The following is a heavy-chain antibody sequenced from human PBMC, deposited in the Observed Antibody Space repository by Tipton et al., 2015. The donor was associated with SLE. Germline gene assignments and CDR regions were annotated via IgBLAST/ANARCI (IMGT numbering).Heavy chain of an antibody. CDR1: GFTFSSYA. CDR3: AKDGPTAVAGGGYYYYMDV. J-gene: IGHJ6*03. CDR2: ISSSSSTI. D-gene: IGHD6-19*01. Sequence: GSLRLSCAASGFTFSSYAMSWVRQAPGKGLEWVSAISSSSSTIYYADSVKGRFTISRDNSKNTLYLQMNSLRAEDTAVYYCAKDGPTAVAGGGYYYYMDVWGKGTTVTVSS. V-gene: IGHV3-23*01.